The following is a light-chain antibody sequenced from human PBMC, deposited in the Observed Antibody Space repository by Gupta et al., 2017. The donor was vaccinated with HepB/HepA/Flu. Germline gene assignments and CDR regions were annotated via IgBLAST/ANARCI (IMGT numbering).Light chain of an antibody. CDR1: STNVGSNN. CDR3: AASDASRNRLV. Sequence: QSVLTQPPSASGTPGPRGTISCSGSSTNVGSNNVDWYQQLPGTAPKLVMYCKNRRPSGVPDGCFCAKTGGNASPVTSGVQSEDEADDYCAASDASRNRLVFGSGTKVTVL. J-gene: IGLJ1*01. CDR2: CKN. V-gene: IGLV1-44*01.